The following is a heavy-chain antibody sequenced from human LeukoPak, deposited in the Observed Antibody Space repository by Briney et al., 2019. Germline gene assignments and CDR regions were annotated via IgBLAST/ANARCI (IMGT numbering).Heavy chain of an antibody. J-gene: IGHJ4*02. V-gene: IGHV1-18*01. Sequence: GASVKVSCKASGYTFTSYGISWVRQAPGQGPEWMGWISAYNGNTNYAQKLQGRVTMTTDTSTSTAYMELRSLRSDDTAVYYCARGRLRYYSSGSPIPYDYWGQGTLVTVSS. CDR2: ISAYNGNT. CDR3: ARGRLRYYSSGSPIPYDY. CDR1: GYTFTSYG. D-gene: IGHD3-10*01.